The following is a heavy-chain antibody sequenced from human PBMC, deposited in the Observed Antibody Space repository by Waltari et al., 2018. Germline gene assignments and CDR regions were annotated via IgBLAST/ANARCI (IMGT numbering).Heavy chain of an antibody. CDR1: GGTFSSYA. V-gene: IGHV1-69*09. D-gene: IGHD6-6*01. CDR2: IIPILGIA. J-gene: IGHJ5*02. Sequence: QVQLVQSGAEVKKPGSSVKVSCKASGGTFSSYAISWVRQAPGQGLEWMGRIIPILGIANYAQKFQGRVTITADKSTSTAYMELSSLGSEDTAVYYCARDPYSSSAEWFNWFDPWGQGTLVTVSS. CDR3: ARDPYSSSAEWFNWFDP.